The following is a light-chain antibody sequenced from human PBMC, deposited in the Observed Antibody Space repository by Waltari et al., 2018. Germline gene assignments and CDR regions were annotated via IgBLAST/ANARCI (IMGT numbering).Light chain of an antibody. Sequence: QSSLTQPASVSGSPGQSITISCAGTSSDVGAYNFVSWYQHHAGKAPKVMIYGVSNRPSGVSNRFSGSKSGNTASLTISGLQAEDEADYYCKSYTNSNTYVFGTGTKVTVL. V-gene: IGLV2-14*03. CDR3: KSYTNSNTYV. J-gene: IGLJ1*01. CDR2: GVS. CDR1: SSDVGAYNF.